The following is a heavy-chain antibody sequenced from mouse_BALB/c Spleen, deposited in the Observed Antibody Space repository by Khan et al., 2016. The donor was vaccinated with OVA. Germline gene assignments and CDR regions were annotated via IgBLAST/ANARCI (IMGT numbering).Heavy chain of an antibody. D-gene: IGHD2-1*01. Sequence: EVELVESGGGLVKPGGSLKLSCAASGFTFSSYTMSWVRQTPEKRLEWVATISSGGDNTYYPDSVKGRFTISRDNAKNNLYLQMCRLGAEYTALYYCARSNYGNFAHWGQGTLVTVSA. CDR3: ARSNYGNFAH. J-gene: IGHJ3*01. CDR2: ISSGGDNT. V-gene: IGHV5-9*03. CDR1: GFTFSSYT.